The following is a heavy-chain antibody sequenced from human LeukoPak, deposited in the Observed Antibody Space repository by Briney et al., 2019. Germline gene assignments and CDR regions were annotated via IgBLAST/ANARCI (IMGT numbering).Heavy chain of an antibody. CDR3: ASGYLVVGYYYYYGMDV. Sequence: GASVKVSCKVPGYTLTELSMHWVRQAPGKGLEWMGGFDPEDGETIYAQKFQGRVTMTEDTSTDTAYMELSSLRSEDTAVYYCASGYLVVGYYYYYGMDVWGQGTTVTVSS. V-gene: IGHV1-24*01. CDR2: FDPEDGET. CDR1: GYTLTELS. J-gene: IGHJ6*02. D-gene: IGHD2-15*01.